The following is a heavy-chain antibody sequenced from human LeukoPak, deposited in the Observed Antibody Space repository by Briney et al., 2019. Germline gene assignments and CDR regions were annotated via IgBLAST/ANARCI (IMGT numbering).Heavy chain of an antibody. D-gene: IGHD3-22*01. V-gene: IGHV3-30-3*01. CDR2: ISYDGSNK. CDR3: ARDRSSSGYPDY. J-gene: IGHJ4*02. Sequence: GGSLRLSCAASGFTFSSYAMHWVRQAPGKGLEWVAVISYDGSNKYYADSVKGRFTISRDNSKNTLYLQMNSLRAEDTAVYYCARDRSSSGYPDYWGQGTLVTVSS. CDR1: GFTFSSYA.